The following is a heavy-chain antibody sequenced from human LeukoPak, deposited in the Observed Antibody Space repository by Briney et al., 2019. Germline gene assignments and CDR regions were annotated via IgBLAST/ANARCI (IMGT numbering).Heavy chain of an antibody. Sequence: NSSETLSLTCAVYGGSFSGYYWSWIRQPPGKGLEWIGEINHSGSTNYNPSLKSRVTISVDTSKNQFSLKLSSVTAADTAVYYCARGRGDFWSPTLLPFDYWGQGTLVTVSS. CDR2: INHSGST. J-gene: IGHJ4*02. V-gene: IGHV4-34*01. CDR3: ARGRGDFWSPTLLPFDY. CDR1: GGSFSGYY. D-gene: IGHD3-3*01.